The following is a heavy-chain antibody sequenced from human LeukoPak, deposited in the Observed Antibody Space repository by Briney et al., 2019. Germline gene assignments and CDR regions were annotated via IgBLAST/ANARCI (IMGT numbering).Heavy chain of an antibody. J-gene: IGHJ5*02. V-gene: IGHV1-8*01. CDR2: INPNSLIP. CDR3: ARVKPVPTVSFDP. Sequence: ASVKVSCKAPGGTFSSYAISWVRQAPGQGLEYMGWINPNSLIPGYARKFRGRVTLTMDTSIRTAYMELSGLTYDDTAIYYCARVKPVPTVSFDPWGQGTLVTVSS. D-gene: IGHD4-17*01. CDR1: GGTFSSYA.